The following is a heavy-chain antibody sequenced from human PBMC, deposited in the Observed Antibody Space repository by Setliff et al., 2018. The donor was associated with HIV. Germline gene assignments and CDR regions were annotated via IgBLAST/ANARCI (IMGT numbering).Heavy chain of an antibody. D-gene: IGHD1-1*01. J-gene: IGHJ3*01. Sequence: PGGSLRLSCAASGFTFSSYWMSWVRQAPGKGLEWVANIKQDGSEKYYVDSVKGRFTISRDNSKDSLYLQMNSLRIEDTALYYCAKEGRTTSAFDVWGQGTMVTVSS. CDR1: GFTFSSYW. CDR3: AKEGRTTSAFDV. V-gene: IGHV3-7*03. CDR2: IKQDGSEK.